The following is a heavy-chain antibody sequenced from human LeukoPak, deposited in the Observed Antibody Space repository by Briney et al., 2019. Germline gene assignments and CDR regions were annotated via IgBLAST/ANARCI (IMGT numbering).Heavy chain of an antibody. J-gene: IGHJ6*02. Sequence: GESLQISCKGSGYSFTSYWISWVRQMPGKGLEWMGRIDPSDSYTNYSPSFQGHVTISADKSISTAYLQWSSLKASDTAMYYCASTNPYSSSSPYYYYGMDVWGQGTTVTVSS. CDR3: ASTNPYSSSSPYYYYGMDV. CDR2: IDPSDSYT. CDR1: GYSFTSYW. D-gene: IGHD6-6*01. V-gene: IGHV5-10-1*01.